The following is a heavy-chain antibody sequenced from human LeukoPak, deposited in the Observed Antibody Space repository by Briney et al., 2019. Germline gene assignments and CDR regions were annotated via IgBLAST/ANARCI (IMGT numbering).Heavy chain of an antibody. CDR2: INQSGST. Sequence: SETLSLTCAVYGGSFSGYYWSWIRQSPGKGLEWIGEINQSGSTNHNPSLKSRVTISVDTSKNQFSLKVSSVTAAGTAVYYCARGCGSGFAYWGQGTLVTVSS. CDR3: ARGCGSGFAY. J-gene: IGHJ4*02. CDR1: GGSFSGYY. D-gene: IGHD3-10*01. V-gene: IGHV4-34*01.